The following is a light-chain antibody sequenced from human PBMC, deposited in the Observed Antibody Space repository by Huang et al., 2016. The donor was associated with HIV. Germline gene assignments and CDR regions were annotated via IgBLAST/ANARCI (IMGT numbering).Light chain of an antibody. J-gene: IGKJ1*01. CDR1: HSVSSN. Sequence: EIVMTQSPATLSVSPGERATLSCRASHSVSSNLAWYQQKPGQAPRPLIFGASTRATGIPARFSGSGSGTEFTLTISSLQSEDFAVYYCQQYNNWPPWTFGQGTKVEIK. CDR3: QQYNNWPPWT. CDR2: GAS. V-gene: IGKV3-15*01.